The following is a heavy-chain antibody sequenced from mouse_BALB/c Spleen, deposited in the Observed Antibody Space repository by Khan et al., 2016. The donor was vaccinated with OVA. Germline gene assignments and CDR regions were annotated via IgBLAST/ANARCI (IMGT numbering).Heavy chain of an antibody. CDR2: IRSAGKT. V-gene: IGHV2-2*01. CDR3: ARNSYMYDFTY. J-gene: IGHJ3*01. CDR1: GFSLTTYG. D-gene: IGHD2-14*01. Sequence: LVESGPGLVRPSQTLSITCTVSGFSLTTYGVHWVRQSPGKGLEWLGVIRSAGKTDYNAAFISRLSITKDNSKSQVFFKMNSLQADDTAMYYCARNSYMYDFTYWGQGTLVTVSA.